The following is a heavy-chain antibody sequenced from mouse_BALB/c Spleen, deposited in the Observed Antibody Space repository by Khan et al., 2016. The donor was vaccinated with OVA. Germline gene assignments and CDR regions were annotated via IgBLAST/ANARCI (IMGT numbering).Heavy chain of an antibody. CDR2: IWAGGST. V-gene: IGHV2-9*02. J-gene: IGHJ2*01. CDR1: GFSLTSHG. Sequence: QVHVKQSGPGLVAPSQSLSITCTVSGFSLTSHGVHWVRPPPGKGLEWLGVIWAGGSTNYNSALMSRLSISKDSSKSQVFLQMNSLQTDDTAMYYCARDREPDYFDYWGQGTTLTVSS. CDR3: ARDREPDYFDY.